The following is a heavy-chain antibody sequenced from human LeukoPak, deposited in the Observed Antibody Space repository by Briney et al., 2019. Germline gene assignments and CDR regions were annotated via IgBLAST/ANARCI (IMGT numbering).Heavy chain of an antibody. D-gene: IGHD6-13*01. CDR3: ARSGVIAADGTYGY. J-gene: IGHJ4*02. CDR2: ISAYKGNT. V-gene: IGHV1-18*01. CDR1: GYTFTSYG. Sequence: GASVKVSCKASGYTFTSYGIRWVRPAPGQGPEWMGWISAYKGNTNYAQKLQGRVTMTTDTSTSTAYVELRSLGSDDTAVYSSARSGVIAADGTYGYWGQGTLVTVSS.